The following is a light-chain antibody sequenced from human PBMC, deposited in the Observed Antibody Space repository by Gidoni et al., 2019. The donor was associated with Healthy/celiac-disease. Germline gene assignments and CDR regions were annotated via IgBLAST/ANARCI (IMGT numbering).Light chain of an antibody. Sequence: PPTLSLSPGERATLSCRARQSVSSYLAWYQQKPGQAPRLLIYDASNRATGIPARFSGSGSGTDFTLTISSLEPEDFAVYYCQQRSNWLYTFXXXTKLEIK. J-gene: IGKJ2*01. CDR1: QSVSSY. CDR3: QQRSNWLYT. CDR2: DAS. V-gene: IGKV3-11*01.